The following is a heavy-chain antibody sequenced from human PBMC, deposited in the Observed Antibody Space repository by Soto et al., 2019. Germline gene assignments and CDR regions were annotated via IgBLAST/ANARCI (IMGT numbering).Heavy chain of an antibody. Sequence: QVQLVESGGGVVQPGRSLRLSCAASGFTFSSYAMHWVRQAPGKGLEWVAVISYDGSNKYYADSVKGRFTISRDNSKNTLYLQMNSLIAEDTAVYYCARDKSISSFPRNYYYYGMDVWGQGTTVTVSS. D-gene: IGHD6-6*01. CDR3: ARDKSISSFPRNYYYYGMDV. CDR1: GFTFSSYA. J-gene: IGHJ6*02. V-gene: IGHV3-30-3*01. CDR2: ISYDGSNK.